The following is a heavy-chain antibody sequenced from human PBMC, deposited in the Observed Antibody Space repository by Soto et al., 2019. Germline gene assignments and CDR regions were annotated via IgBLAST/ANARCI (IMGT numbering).Heavy chain of an antibody. CDR3: ASSSSWYYYYGMDV. Sequence: PSETLSLTCIVSGGSISSGGYYWSWIRQHPGKGLEWIGYIYYSGSTYYNPSLKSRVTISVDTSKNQFSLKLSSVTAADTAVYNCASSSSWYYYYGMDVWGQGTTVTVSS. CDR2: IYYSGST. J-gene: IGHJ6*02. D-gene: IGHD6-13*01. V-gene: IGHV4-31*03. CDR1: GGSISSGGYY.